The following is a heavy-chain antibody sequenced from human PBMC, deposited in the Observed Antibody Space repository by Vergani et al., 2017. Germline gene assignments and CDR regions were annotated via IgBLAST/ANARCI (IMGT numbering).Heavy chain of an antibody. CDR2: IIHICGTA. D-gene: IGHD2-15*01. Sequence: QVQLVQSGAEVMKPGSSVKVSCKASGGTFSSYAISWVRQAPGQGLEWLGGIIHICGTAYYAQQFQGRVTITADESTITAYMELSSLRSEDTAVYYCASPGEVEVVVAGPFDAFDIWGQGTMVTVSS. V-gene: IGHV1-69*01. J-gene: IGHJ3*02. CDR1: GGTFSSYA. CDR3: ASPGEVEVVVAGPFDAFDI.